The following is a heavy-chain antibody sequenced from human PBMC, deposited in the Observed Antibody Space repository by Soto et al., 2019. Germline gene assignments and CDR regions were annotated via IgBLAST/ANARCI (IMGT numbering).Heavy chain of an antibody. CDR1: GYTFTSYY. J-gene: IGHJ6*02. CDR2: INPSGGST. D-gene: IGHD5-12*01. V-gene: IGHV1-46*03. Sequence: ASVKVSCKASGYTFTSYYMHWVRQAPGQGLEWMGIINPSGGSTSYAQKFQGRVTMTRDTPTSTVYMELSSLRSEDTAVYYCARAKRSRDGYGNYYYGMDVWGQGTTVTVSS. CDR3: ARAKRSRDGYGNYYYGMDV.